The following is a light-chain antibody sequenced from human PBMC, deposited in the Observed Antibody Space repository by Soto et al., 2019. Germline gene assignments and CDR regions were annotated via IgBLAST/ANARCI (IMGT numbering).Light chain of an antibody. J-gene: IGKJ5*01. CDR1: QSVSSNY. CDR2: GVS. CDR3: QQYHNTPIT. V-gene: IGKV3-20*01. Sequence: EIVLTQSPGTLSLSPGEGATLSWRASQSVSSNYLAWYQQIPGQAPRLLIYGVSSRAAGIPDRFSGSGSGTDFTLTINRLEPEDFAVYYCQQYHNTPITFGQGTRLEIK.